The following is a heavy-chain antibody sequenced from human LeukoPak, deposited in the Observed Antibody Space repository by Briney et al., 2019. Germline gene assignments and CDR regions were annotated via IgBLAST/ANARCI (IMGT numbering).Heavy chain of an antibody. CDR3: ARGLHHWYFDL. D-gene: IGHD4-11*01. CDR2: IYYTGST. Sequence: SSETLSRTCTVSAGSISSYYWAWIRQPKGQGLEWIGYIYYTGSTDYNPSLRSRVTMSLDTSKNQFSLKLSSVTAADTALYYCARGLHHWYFDLWGRGTLVTVSS. V-gene: IGHV4-59*01. CDR1: AGSISSYY. J-gene: IGHJ2*01.